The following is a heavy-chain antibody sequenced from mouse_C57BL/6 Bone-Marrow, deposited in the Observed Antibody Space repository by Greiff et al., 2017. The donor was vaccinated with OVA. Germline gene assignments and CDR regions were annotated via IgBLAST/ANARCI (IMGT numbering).Heavy chain of an antibody. V-gene: IGHV1-72*01. D-gene: IGHD2-1*01. CDR2: IAPNSGGT. J-gene: IGHJ4*01. CDR1: GYTFTSYW. Sequence: QVQLQQPGAELVKPGASVKLSCTASGYTFTSYWLHWVKQRPGRGLEWIGRIAPNSGGTKYTEKFKSKATMTVDTPSRTAYMQLSSLTSEDSAVYYCARWMIWGIYGNYAMDDWGQGTAVTVSS. CDR3: ARWMIWGIYGNYAMDD.